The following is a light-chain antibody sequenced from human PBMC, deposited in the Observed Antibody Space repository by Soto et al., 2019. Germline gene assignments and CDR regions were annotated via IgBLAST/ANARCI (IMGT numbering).Light chain of an antibody. J-gene: IGKJ1*01. CDR2: DAS. Sequence: DIQMTQSPSTLAASVGDRFTMTCRASQSISSWLAWYQQKPGKAPKLLIYDASSLESGVPSRFSGSGSGTKFTLTIASLQPDDFATYYCQQYETFSGTFGPGTKVDIK. V-gene: IGKV1-5*01. CDR3: QQYETFSGT. CDR1: QSISSW.